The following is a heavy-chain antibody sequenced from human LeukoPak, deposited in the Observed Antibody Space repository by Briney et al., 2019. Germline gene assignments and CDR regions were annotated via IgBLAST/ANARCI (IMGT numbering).Heavy chain of an antibody. CDR3: ARRKGIGPYKDWFDP. V-gene: IGHV4-59*08. D-gene: IGHD1-1*01. Sequence: SETLSLTCRVSGGSISTFYWSWIRQPPGKGLEWIGYIDYSGSAYYNPSLKSRVSMSVDTSTNQLSLKLSSVTAADTAVYYCARRKGIGPYKDWFDPWGQGTLVTASS. CDR1: GGSISTFY. J-gene: IGHJ5*02. CDR2: IDYSGSA.